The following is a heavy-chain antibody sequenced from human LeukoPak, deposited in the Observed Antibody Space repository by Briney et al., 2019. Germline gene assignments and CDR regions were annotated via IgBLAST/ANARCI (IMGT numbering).Heavy chain of an antibody. J-gene: IGHJ4*02. CDR3: ARLPFRSYYYDPRPYYFDY. Sequence: SETLSLTCAVYGGSFSGYYWSWIRQPPGKGLEWIGEINHSGSTNYNPSLKSRVTISVDTSKNQFSLKLSSVTAADTAVYYCARLPFRSYYYDPRPYYFDYWGQGTLVTVSS. V-gene: IGHV4-34*01. CDR2: INHSGST. D-gene: IGHD3-22*01. CDR1: GGSFSGYY.